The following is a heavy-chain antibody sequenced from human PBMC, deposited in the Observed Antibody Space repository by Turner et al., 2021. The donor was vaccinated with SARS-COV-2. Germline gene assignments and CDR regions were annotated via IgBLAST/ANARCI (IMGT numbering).Heavy chain of an antibody. CDR1: GDSISSKS. J-gene: IGHJ6*02. Sequence: QVQLQESGPGLVRPSETLSLTCTVSGDSISSKSWSWIRQSPGRGLEWIGYFYKIGSIDYNPTLRGRVTISVDTSKNQLSLNLISMTAADTAVYYCARHPGSTSGYDHGMNVWGQGTAVIVSS. CDR3: ARHPGSTSGYDHGMNV. V-gene: IGHV4-59*08. CDR2: FYKIGSI. D-gene: IGHD1-1*01.